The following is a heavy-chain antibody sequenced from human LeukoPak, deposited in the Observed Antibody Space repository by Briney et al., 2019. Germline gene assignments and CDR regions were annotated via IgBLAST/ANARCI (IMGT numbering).Heavy chain of an antibody. Sequence: SETLSLTCAVYGGSFSGYYWSWIRQPPGKGLEWIGEINHSGSTNYNPSLKSRVTISVDTSKNQFSLKLSSVTAADTAVYYCARGYSYGPNDAFDIWGQGTMVTISS. J-gene: IGHJ3*02. CDR1: GGSFSGYY. CDR3: ARGYSYGPNDAFDI. V-gene: IGHV4-34*01. CDR2: INHSGST. D-gene: IGHD5-18*01.